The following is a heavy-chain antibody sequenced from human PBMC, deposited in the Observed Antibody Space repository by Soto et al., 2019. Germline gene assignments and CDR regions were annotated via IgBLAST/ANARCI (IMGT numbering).Heavy chain of an antibody. CDR3: ARVSGYYRPDY. Sequence: QVQLVQSGAEEKKPGASVKVSCKASGYTFTNYAMHWVRQAPGQRLEWMGWINAGNGNTKYSQKFQGRVTITRDTSASTPYMELSSLRSEDTAVYYCARVSGYYRPDYWGQGTLVTVSS. CDR2: INAGNGNT. D-gene: IGHD5-12*01. V-gene: IGHV1-3*05. J-gene: IGHJ4*02. CDR1: GYTFTNYA.